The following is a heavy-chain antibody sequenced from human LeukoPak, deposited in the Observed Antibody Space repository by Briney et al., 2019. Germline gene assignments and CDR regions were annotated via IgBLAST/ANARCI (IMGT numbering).Heavy chain of an antibody. J-gene: IGHJ4*02. CDR3: ARDGVGIAAAGSIDY. Sequence: SETLSLTCTVSGGSISSYYWSWIRQPPGKGLEWIGYIYYSGSTNYNPSLKSRVTISVDTSKNQFSLKLSSVTAADTAVYYCARDGVGIAAAGSIDYWGQGTLVTVSS. CDR1: GGSISSYY. CDR2: IYYSGST. D-gene: IGHD6-13*01. V-gene: IGHV4-59*01.